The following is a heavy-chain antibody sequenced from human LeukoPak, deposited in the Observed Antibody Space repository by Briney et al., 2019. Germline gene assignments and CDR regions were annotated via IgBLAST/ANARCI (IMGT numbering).Heavy chain of an antibody. V-gene: IGHV3-23*01. Sequence: PGGSLRLSCAASGFTFSNYAMSWVRQAPGKGLEWVSAISGSGGSTYYADSVKGRFTISRDNSKNTLFLQMNSLRPEDTAIYHCASNACSYVYLTLAADYWGQGTLVTVSS. CDR1: GFTFSNYA. CDR2: ISGSGGST. J-gene: IGHJ4*02. CDR3: ASNACSYVYLTLAADY. D-gene: IGHD3-16*01.